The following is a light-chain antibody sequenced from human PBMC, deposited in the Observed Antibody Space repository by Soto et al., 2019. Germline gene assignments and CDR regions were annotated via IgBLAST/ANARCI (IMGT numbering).Light chain of an antibody. CDR2: AAS. CDR1: QDINTH. Sequence: DIQLTQSPSFLSASIGDRVTITCRASQDINTHFSWYQQKPGKAPDLLLYAASTMQRGVPSRFSGRGSGTEFTLTISSLQPEDVATYYCQQLSGYPITFGPGTKVDI. J-gene: IGKJ3*01. CDR3: QQLSGYPIT. V-gene: IGKV1-9*01.